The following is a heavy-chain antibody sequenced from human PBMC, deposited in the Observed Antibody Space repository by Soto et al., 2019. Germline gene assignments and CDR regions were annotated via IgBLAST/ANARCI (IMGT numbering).Heavy chain of an antibody. CDR2: IIPILGLG. CDR1: GGTFSSYT. J-gene: IGHJ6*02. V-gene: IGHV1-69*02. Sequence: QVQLVQSGAEVKKPGSSVKVSCKASGGTFSSYTISWVRQAPGQGLEWMGRIIPILGLGNYAQKFQGRVTISADKSTSTAYMELSSLRSEDTAVYYCARCTDGDYGMDVWGQGTTVIVSS. D-gene: IGHD4-17*01. CDR3: ARCTDGDYGMDV.